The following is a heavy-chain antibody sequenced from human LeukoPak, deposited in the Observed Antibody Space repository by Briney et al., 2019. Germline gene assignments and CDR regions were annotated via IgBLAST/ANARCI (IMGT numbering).Heavy chain of an antibody. CDR2: IYYGGNT. J-gene: IGHJ4*02. V-gene: IGHV4-39*01. Sequence: WVRQPPGKGLEWIGSIYYGGNTYYNPSLKSRVTISVDTSKNQFSLKLSSVTAADTAVYYCASQNRYCTNGVCFNYFDYWGQGTLVTVSS. D-gene: IGHD2-8*01. CDR3: ASQNRYCTNGVCFNYFDY.